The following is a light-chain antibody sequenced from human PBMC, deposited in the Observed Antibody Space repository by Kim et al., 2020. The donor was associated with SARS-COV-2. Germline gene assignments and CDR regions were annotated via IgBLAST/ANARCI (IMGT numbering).Light chain of an antibody. V-gene: IGLV2-18*02. CDR2: EVS. CDR3: SSYTTRSTVL. Sequence: GQSVTISDTGSSSDVGGYNRVSWYQQPPGTAPKLMIYEVSNRPSGVPDRFSGSKSGNTASLTISGLQAEDEADYYCSSYTTRSTVLFGGGTQLTVL. J-gene: IGLJ2*01. CDR1: SSDVGGYNR.